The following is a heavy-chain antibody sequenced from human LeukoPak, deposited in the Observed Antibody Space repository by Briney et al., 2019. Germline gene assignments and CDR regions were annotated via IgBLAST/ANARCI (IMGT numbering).Heavy chain of an antibody. CDR2: IRSKAYGGTT. D-gene: IGHD3-22*01. Sequence: GGSLRLSCTASGFTFGDYAMSWFRQAPGMGLEWVGFIRSKAYGGTTEYAASVKGRFTISRDDSKSIAYLQMNSLKTEDTAVYYCTRDQKQQLVSYYYDSSGYLDYWGQGTLVTVSS. CDR3: TRDQKQQLVSYYYDSSGYLDY. V-gene: IGHV3-49*03. CDR1: GFTFGDYA. J-gene: IGHJ4*02.